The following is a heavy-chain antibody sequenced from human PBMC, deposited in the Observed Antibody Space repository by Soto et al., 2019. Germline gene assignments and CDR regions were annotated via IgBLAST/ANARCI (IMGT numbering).Heavy chain of an antibody. CDR2: IYWDDDK. Sequence: QITLKESGPTLVKPTQTLTLTCTFSGFSLSTSGVGVPWIRQPPGKALEWLALIYWDDDKRYSPSMKSRLTITKDTSKNQVVLTMTNMDPVDTATYYCANRSLVRYFDYWGQGTLVTVSS. D-gene: IGHD2-21*01. V-gene: IGHV2-5*02. J-gene: IGHJ4*02. CDR3: ANRSLVRYFDY. CDR1: GFSLSTSGVG.